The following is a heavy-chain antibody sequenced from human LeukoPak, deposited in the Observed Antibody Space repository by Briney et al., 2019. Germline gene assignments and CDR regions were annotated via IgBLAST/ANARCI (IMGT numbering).Heavy chain of an antibody. Sequence: SETLSLTCTVSGGSISSSSYYWGWIRQPPGKGPEWIGSIYYSGSTYYNPSLKSRVTISVDTSKNQFSLKLSSVTAADTAVYYCARGAVAGRAGYVDYWGQGTLVTVSS. CDR2: IYYSGST. D-gene: IGHD6-19*01. V-gene: IGHV4-39*01. J-gene: IGHJ4*02. CDR1: GGSISSSSYY. CDR3: ARGAVAGRAGYVDY.